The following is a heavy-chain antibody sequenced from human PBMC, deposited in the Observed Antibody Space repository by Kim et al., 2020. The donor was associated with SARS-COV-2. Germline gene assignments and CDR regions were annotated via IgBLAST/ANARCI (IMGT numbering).Heavy chain of an antibody. Sequence: GGSLRLSCAASGFTFSSYAMSWVRQAPGKGLEWVSAISGSGGSTYYADSVKGRFTISRDNSKNTLYLQMNSLRAEDTAVYYCAKVDYGSGSYYVYHYYYGMDVWGQGPTVTVSS. V-gene: IGHV3-23*01. CDR2: ISGSGGST. CDR1: GFTFSSYA. D-gene: IGHD3-10*01. CDR3: AKVDYGSGSYYVYHYYYGMDV. J-gene: IGHJ6*02.